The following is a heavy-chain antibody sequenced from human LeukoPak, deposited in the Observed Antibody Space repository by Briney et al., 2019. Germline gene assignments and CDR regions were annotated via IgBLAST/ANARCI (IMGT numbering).Heavy chain of an antibody. D-gene: IGHD2-15*01. V-gene: IGHV4-61*02. Sequence: SQTLSLTCAVSGGSISSGSYYWSWIRQPAGKGLGWIGRIYTSGSTNYNPSLKSRVTISVDTSKNQFSLKLSSVTAADTAVYYCARDTAAYCSGGSCYYPDYWGQGTLVTVSS. J-gene: IGHJ4*02. CDR1: GGSISSGSYY. CDR2: IYTSGST. CDR3: ARDTAAYCSGGSCYYPDY.